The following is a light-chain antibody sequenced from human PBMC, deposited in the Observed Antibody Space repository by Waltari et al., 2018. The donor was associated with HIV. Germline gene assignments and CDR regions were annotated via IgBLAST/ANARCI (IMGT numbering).Light chain of an antibody. Sequence: QSVLTQPPSASGTPGQRVTIPCSGRSSRIDIHTVHWYQQRPEHAPNLLIYNNNLRPSGFPDRFSGSKSGTSASLAISGLQSEDEADYFCAAWDDRLSVVFGGGTKLTVL. CDR3: AAWDDRLSVV. V-gene: IGLV1-44*01. CDR2: NNN. J-gene: IGLJ3*02. CDR1: SSRIDIHT.